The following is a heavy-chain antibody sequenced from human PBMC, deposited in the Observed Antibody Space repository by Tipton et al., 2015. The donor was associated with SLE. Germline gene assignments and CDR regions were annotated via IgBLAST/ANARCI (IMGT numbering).Heavy chain of an antibody. Sequence: GSLRLSCAVYGGSFSGYYGSWIRQPPGKGLEWIGEINHSGSTNYNPSLKSRVTISVDTSKNQFSLKLSSVTAADTAVYYCARGISSGWWNYWGQGNLVTVSS. D-gene: IGHD6-19*01. CDR3: ARGISSGWWNY. V-gene: IGHV4-34*01. CDR2: INHSGST. J-gene: IGHJ4*02. CDR1: GGSFSGYY.